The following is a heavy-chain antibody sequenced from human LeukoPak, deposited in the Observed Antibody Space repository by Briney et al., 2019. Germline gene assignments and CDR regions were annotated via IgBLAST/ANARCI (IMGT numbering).Heavy chain of an antibody. Sequence: PGGSLRLSCAAPGFTFSSHAMSSVRQAPGKGRERVSAISGSGGSTYYADSVKGRFTISRDNYKNTLYLQMNSLRAEDTAVYYCAKGNQRVTRPFDYWGQGTLVTVSS. CDR1: GFTFSSHA. V-gene: IGHV3-23*01. CDR3: AKGNQRVTRPFDY. CDR2: ISGSGGST. D-gene: IGHD4-17*01. J-gene: IGHJ4*02.